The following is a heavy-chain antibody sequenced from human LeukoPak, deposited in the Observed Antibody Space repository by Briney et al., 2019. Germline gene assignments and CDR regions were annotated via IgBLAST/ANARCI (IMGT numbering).Heavy chain of an antibody. D-gene: IGHD3-9*01. CDR1: GGSISSCY. V-gene: IGHV4-59*08. Sequence: SETLSLTCTVSGGSISSCYWSWIRQPPGKGLEWIGYIYDSGSTNYNPSLKSRVTISVDTSKNQFSLKLSSVTAADTAVYYCARHDNILTGYYIGYFDYWGQGTLVTVSS. J-gene: IGHJ4*02. CDR3: ARHDNILTGYYIGYFDY. CDR2: IYDSGST.